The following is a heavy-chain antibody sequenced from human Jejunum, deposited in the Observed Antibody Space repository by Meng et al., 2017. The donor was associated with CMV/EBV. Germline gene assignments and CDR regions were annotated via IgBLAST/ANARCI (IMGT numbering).Heavy chain of an antibody. Sequence: LTCTVSGGSISGYYWSWIRQPPGKGLEWVGYIYYTGGTNYNPSLESRATISLDRTKSQFSLKLTSVTPADTAVYYCARVRGGFDPWGQGILVAVSS. V-gene: IGHV4-59*01. J-gene: IGHJ5*02. D-gene: IGHD2-15*01. CDR3: ARVRGGFDP. CDR1: GGSISGYY. CDR2: IYYTGGT.